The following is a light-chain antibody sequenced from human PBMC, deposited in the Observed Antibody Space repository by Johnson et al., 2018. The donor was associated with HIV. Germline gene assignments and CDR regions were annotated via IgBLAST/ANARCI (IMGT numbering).Light chain of an antibody. CDR3: GTGDTGLRAYV. Sequence: QSVLTQSPSVSAAPGQKVTISCSGSSSNIGRNYVSCYQQLPGTAPKFLFFENNNDPSGIPTRFSASSLATSATLAITALQTGGEADYYCGTGDTGLRAYVFGTGTKVTVL. J-gene: IGLJ1*01. CDR2: ENN. CDR1: SSNIGRNY. V-gene: IGLV1-51*01.